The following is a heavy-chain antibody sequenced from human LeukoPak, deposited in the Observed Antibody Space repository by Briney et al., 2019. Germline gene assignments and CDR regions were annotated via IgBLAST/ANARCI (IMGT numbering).Heavy chain of an antibody. CDR1: GGSISSNSYY. CDR3: AGVRAAQWLPES. V-gene: IGHV4-39*07. D-gene: IGHD6-19*01. Sequence: PSETLSLTCTVSGGSISSNSYYWGWIRQPPGKGLEWIGIIYYSGTTYYSPSLKSRVTISVDTSNNQFSLELSSVTAADTAVYYCAGVRAAQWLPESWGQGTLVTVSS. CDR2: IYYSGTT. J-gene: IGHJ5*02.